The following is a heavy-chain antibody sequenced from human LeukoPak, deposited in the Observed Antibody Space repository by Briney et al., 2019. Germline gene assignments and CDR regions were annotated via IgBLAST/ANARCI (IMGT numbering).Heavy chain of an antibody. Sequence: SETLSLTCAVYGGSFSGYYWSWIRQPPGKGLEWIGEINHSGSTNYNPSLKSRVTISVDTSKNQFSLKLSSVTAADTAVYYCARHSEQWLVLTYFDYWGQGTLVTVSS. V-gene: IGHV4-34*01. CDR1: GGSFSGYY. J-gene: IGHJ4*02. CDR2: INHSGST. D-gene: IGHD6-19*01. CDR3: ARHSEQWLVLTYFDY.